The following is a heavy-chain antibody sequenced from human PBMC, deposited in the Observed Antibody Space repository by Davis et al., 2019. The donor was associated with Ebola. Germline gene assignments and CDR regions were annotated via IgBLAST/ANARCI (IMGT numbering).Heavy chain of an antibody. CDR3: ARYYYDSSGYPDFDY. CDR2: ISSSSSYT. D-gene: IGHD3-22*01. Sequence: GESLKISCAASGFTFSDYYMSWIRQAPGKGLEWVSYISSSSSYTNYADSVKGRFTISRDNAKNSPYLQMNSLRAEDTAVYYCARYYYDSSGYPDFDYWGQGTLVTVSS. CDR1: GFTFSDYY. V-gene: IGHV3-11*06. J-gene: IGHJ4*02.